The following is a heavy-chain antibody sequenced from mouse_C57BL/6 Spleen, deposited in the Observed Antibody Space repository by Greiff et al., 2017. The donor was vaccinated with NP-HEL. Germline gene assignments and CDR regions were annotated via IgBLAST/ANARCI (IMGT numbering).Heavy chain of an antibody. CDR2: INPSTGGT. CDR3: ARRGDYDEIDY. Sequence: VQLQQSGPELVKPGASVKISCKASGYSFTGYYMNWVKQSPEKSLEWIGEINPSTGGTTYNQKFKAKATLTVDKSSSTAYMQLKSLTSEDSAVYYCARRGDYDEIDYWGQGTTLTVSS. J-gene: IGHJ2*01. CDR1: GYSFTGYY. V-gene: IGHV1-42*01. D-gene: IGHD2-4*01.